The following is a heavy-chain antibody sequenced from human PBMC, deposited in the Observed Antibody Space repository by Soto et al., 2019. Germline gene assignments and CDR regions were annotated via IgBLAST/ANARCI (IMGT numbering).Heavy chain of an antibody. CDR3: ARTYYYDSSGYYYYYGMDV. D-gene: IGHD3-22*01. V-gene: IGHV1-3*01. J-gene: IGHJ6*02. CDR1: GYTFTSYA. CDR2: INAGNGNT. Sequence: ASVKVSCKASGYTFTSYALHWVRQAPGQRLEWMGWINAGNGNTKYSQKFQGRVTITRDTSASTAHMELSSLRFEDTAVYYCARTYYYDSSGYYYYYGMDVWGQGTTVTVSS.